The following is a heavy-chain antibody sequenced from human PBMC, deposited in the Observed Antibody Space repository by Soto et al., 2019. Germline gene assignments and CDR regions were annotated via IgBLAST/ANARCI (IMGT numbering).Heavy chain of an antibody. J-gene: IGHJ4*02. Sequence: SSETLSLTCTVSGGSISSGGYYWSWIRQHPGKGLEWIGYIYHSGSTYYNPSLKSRVTISVDTSKNQFSLKLSSVTAADTAVYYCARENTGHYYFDYWGQGTLVTVSS. CDR1: GGSISSGGYY. CDR3: ARENTGHYYFDY. D-gene: IGHD2-2*02. CDR2: IYHSGST. V-gene: IGHV4-30-4*08.